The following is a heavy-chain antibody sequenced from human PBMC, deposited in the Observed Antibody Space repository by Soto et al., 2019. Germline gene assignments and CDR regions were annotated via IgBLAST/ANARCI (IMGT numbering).Heavy chain of an antibody. CDR1: GGSISSYY. CDR3: ASSPSGYCISTSCYSTAGWFDP. D-gene: IGHD2-2*03. Sequence: QVQLQESGPGLVKPSETLSLTCTVSGGSISSYYWSWIRQPPGKGLEWIGYIYYSGSTNYNPSLKSRVTRAVDTSKNQFALKLSSVTAADTAVYYCASSPSGYCISTSCYSTAGWFDPWGQGTLVTVSS. J-gene: IGHJ5*02. CDR2: IYYSGST. V-gene: IGHV4-59*01.